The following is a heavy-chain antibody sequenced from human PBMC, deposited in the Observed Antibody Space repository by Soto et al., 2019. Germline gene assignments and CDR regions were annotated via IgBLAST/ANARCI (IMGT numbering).Heavy chain of an antibody. CDR1: GYSFTSTY. CDR2: INPAGGTT. J-gene: IGHJ4*02. Sequence: QVQLVQSGAEVKKPGASVRISCRASGYSFTSTYVHWVRQAPGQGPEWMGIINPAGGTTYYAQKFQGRLTITSDTSTXTVFMDLNDLTSEDTAVYFCALKVVTYYDNWGQGTLLTV. D-gene: IGHD2-21*02. CDR3: ALKVVTYYDN. V-gene: IGHV1-46*01.